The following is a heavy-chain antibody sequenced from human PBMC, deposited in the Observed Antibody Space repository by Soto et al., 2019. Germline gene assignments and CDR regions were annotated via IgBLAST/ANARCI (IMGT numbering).Heavy chain of an antibody. V-gene: IGHV3-11*01. J-gene: IGHJ4*02. D-gene: IGHD3-22*01. CDR3: AKGKITMIVVVIPFDY. CDR2: ISSSGSIM. Sequence: RDRCAVAEVTLSDYYMRCISKATGKGLEWVSSISSSGSIMYYADSVKGRFTVSRDNSKNTLYLQMNSLRAEDTAVYYCAKGKITMIVVVIPFDYWGQGTLVTVS. CDR1: EVTLSDYY.